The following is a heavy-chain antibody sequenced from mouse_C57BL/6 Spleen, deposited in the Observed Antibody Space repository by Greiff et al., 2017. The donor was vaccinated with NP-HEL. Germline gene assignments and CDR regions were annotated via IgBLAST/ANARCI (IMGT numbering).Heavy chain of an antibody. CDR1: GYAFTNYL. CDR3: AREGPIYDGYYPAY. J-gene: IGHJ3*01. CDR2: INPGSGGT. V-gene: IGHV1-54*01. D-gene: IGHD2-3*01. Sequence: VQLQQSGAELVRPGTSVKVSCKASGYAFTNYLIEWVKQRPGQGLEWIGVINPGSGGTNYNEKFKGKATLTADKSSSTAYMQLSSLTSEDSAVYFCAREGPIYDGYYPAYWGQGTLVTVSA.